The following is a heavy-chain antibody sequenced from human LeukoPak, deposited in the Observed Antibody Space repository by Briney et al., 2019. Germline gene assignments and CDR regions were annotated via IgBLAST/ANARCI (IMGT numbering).Heavy chain of an antibody. Sequence: GASVKVSCKASGYTFTGYYMHWVRQAPGQGLEWMGWINPNSGGTNYAQKFQGRVTMTRDTSISTAYMELSRLRSDDTAVYYCARLGGNVPAAMLPWFDPWGQGTLVTVSS. CDR3: ARLGGNVPAAMLPWFDP. D-gene: IGHD2-2*01. J-gene: IGHJ5*02. CDR2: INPNSGGT. V-gene: IGHV1-2*02. CDR1: GYTFTGYY.